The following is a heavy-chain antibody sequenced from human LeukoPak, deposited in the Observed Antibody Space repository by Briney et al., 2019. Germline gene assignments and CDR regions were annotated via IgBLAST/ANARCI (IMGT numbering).Heavy chain of an antibody. CDR2: INHSGST. V-gene: IGHV4-39*07. CDR3: AVRPGPYQLPRTDWFDP. CDR1: GGSLSSSRYY. D-gene: IGHD2-2*01. J-gene: IGHJ5*02. Sequence: SETLSLTCTVSGGSLSSSRYYWGWIRQPPGKGLEWIGEINHSGSTNYNPSLKSRVTISVDTSKNQFSLKLSSVTAADTAVYYCAVRPGPYQLPRTDWFDPWGQGTLVTVSS.